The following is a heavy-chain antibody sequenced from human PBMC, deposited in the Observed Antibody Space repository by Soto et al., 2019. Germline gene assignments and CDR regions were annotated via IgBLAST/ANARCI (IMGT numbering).Heavy chain of an antibody. J-gene: IGHJ6*02. D-gene: IGHD1-20*01. CDR1: GGSISSGGYY. Sequence: SETLSLTCTVSGGSISSGGYYWSWIRQHPGKGLEWIGDIYYSGSTYYNPSLKSRVTISVDTSKNQFSLKLSSVTAADTAVYYCARARVYNDYYYGMDVWGQGTTVTVSS. CDR2: IYYSGST. V-gene: IGHV4-31*03. CDR3: ARARVYNDYYYGMDV.